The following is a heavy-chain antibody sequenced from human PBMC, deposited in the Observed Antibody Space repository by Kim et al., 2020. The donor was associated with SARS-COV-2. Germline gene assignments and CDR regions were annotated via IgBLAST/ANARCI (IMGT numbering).Heavy chain of an antibody. D-gene: IGHD2-15*01. CDR3: AKVASSVTCSRSGFDC. Sequence: GGSLRLSCAASGFTFSNYGMTWVRQAPGKGLEWVSSINSNGDSTYYADSVKGRFTISRDNSRNTLYLQMNSLRVDDTAVYHCAKVASSVTCSRSGFDCWGQGTLVIVSS. J-gene: IGHJ5*01. CDR1: GFTFSNYG. CDR2: INSNGDST. V-gene: IGHV3-23*01.